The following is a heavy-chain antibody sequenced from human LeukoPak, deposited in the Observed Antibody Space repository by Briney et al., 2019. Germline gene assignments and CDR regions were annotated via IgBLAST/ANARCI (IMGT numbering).Heavy chain of an antibody. CDR1: GFNVSSNY. J-gene: IGHJ2*01. CDR2: LYTGGST. CDR3: ARSKVAGLTWYFDL. Sequence: GGSLRLSCAATGFNVSSNYMSWVRQAPGKGLEWVSVLYTGGSTFYADSVKCRFTISRDNSKNTLYLQMNSLRAEDTAVHYCARSKVAGLTWYFDLWGRGTLVIVSS. D-gene: IGHD4-23*01. V-gene: IGHV3-53*01.